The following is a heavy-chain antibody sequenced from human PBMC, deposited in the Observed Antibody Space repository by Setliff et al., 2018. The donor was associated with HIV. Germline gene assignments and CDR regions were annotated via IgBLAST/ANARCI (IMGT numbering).Heavy chain of an antibody. V-gene: IGHV4-38-2*02. J-gene: IGHJ4*02. Sequence: KPSETLSLTCTVSGYSISSRYYWGWIRQPPGKGLEWIGSVYHTGSTYYNPSLKSRVTMSADTSKNQFSLKLSYVTAADTAVYYCASSPAWRSDFGLHTFDYWGQGTLVTVSS. CDR2: VYHTGST. D-gene: IGHD2-2*01. CDR1: GYSISSRYY. CDR3: ASSPAWRSDFGLHTFDY.